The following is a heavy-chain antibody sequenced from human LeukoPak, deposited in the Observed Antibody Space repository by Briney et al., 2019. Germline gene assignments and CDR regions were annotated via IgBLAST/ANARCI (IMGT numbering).Heavy chain of an antibody. V-gene: IGHV3-30-3*01. CDR2: ISYDGSNK. CDR1: GFTFSSYA. D-gene: IGHD2-2*01. J-gene: IGHJ6*02. Sequence: PGRSLRLSCAASGFTFSSYAMHWVRQAPGKGLEWVAVISYDGSNKYYADSVKGRFTISRDNAKNSLYLQMNSLRAEDTAVYYCARDHIVVVPAAMVYYYYYYGMDVWGQGTTVTVSS. CDR3: ARDHIVVVPAAMVYYYYYYGMDV.